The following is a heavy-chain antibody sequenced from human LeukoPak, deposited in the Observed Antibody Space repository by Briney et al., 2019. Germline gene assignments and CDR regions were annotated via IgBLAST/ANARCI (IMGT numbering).Heavy chain of an antibody. Sequence: SAKVSCKASGGTFSSYAISWVRQAPGQGLEWMGGIIPIFGTANYAQKFQGRVTITTDESTSTAYMELSSLRSEDTAVYYCARAENYYDSRGYYLPLGYWGQGTLVTVSS. D-gene: IGHD3-22*01. J-gene: IGHJ4*02. CDR3: ARAENYYDSRGYYLPLGY. CDR1: GGTFSSYA. V-gene: IGHV1-69*05. CDR2: IIPIFGTA.